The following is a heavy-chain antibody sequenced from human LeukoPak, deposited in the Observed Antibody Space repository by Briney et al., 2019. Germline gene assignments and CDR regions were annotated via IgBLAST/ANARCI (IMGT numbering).Heavy chain of an antibody. CDR1: GFTFSSYA. V-gene: IGHV3-23*01. J-gene: IGHJ6*02. Sequence: GGSLRLSCAASGFTFSSYAMSWVRQAPGKGLEWVSAISGSGGSTYYADSVKGRFTISRDNSKNTLYLQMNSLRAEDTAVYYCASRNIVVEPAPRDGRAVWGQGPRVTVSS. CDR3: ASRNIVVEPAPRDGRAV. CDR2: ISGSGGST. D-gene: IGHD2-2*01.